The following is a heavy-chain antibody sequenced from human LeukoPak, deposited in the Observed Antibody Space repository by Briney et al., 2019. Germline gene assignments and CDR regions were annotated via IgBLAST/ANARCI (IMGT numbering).Heavy chain of an antibody. CDR1: GGSISSHY. CDR3: ARGSYGSGSYLGLNWFDP. Sequence: SETLSLTCTVSGGSISSHYWSWIRQPPGKGLEWIGYIYYSGSTNYNPSLKSRVTISVDTSKNQFFLKLSSVTAADTAVYYCARGSYGSGSYLGLNWFDPWGQGTLVTVSS. D-gene: IGHD3-10*01. V-gene: IGHV4-59*11. J-gene: IGHJ5*02. CDR2: IYYSGST.